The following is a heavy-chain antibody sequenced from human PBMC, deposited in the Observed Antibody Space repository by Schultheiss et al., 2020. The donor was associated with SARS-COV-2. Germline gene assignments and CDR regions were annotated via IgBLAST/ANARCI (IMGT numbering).Heavy chain of an antibody. V-gene: IGHV1-18*01. CDR1: GYPFSSYG. J-gene: IGHJ5*02. CDR2: ISVYNGNT. D-gene: IGHD6-13*01. Sequence: ASVKVSCKASGYPFSSYGIDWVRQAPGQGLEWMGWISVYNGNTNYAQKLQGRVTMTTDTSTSTAYMELRSLRSDDTAVYYCARVVAAGTPNWFDPWGQGTLVIVSS. CDR3: ARVVAAGTPNWFDP.